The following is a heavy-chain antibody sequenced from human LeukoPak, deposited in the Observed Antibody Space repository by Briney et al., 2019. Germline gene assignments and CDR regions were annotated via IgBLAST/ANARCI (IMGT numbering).Heavy chain of an antibody. Sequence: SGGSMRLSCAASGLSFSNYAMYWVRQAPGKALEWVSAIGGTGGNIFYTDSVKGRFTISRDNSKNTLYLHMNSLRAEDTAIYYCVRDNYSYRLDVWGQGTLVTVSS. CDR3: VRDNYSYRLDV. CDR1: GLSFSNYA. CDR2: IGGTGGNI. D-gene: IGHD2-21*01. V-gene: IGHV3-23*01. J-gene: IGHJ4*02.